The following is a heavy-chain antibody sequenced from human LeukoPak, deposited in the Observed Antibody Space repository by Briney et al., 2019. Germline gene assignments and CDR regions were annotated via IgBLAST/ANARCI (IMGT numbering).Heavy chain of an antibody. V-gene: IGHV3-9*01. CDR3: AKDKSDCSSISCYTPFDY. D-gene: IGHD2-2*02. CDR1: GFTFDDYA. Sequence: PGGSLRLSCAASGFTFDDYAMHWVRQAPGKGLEWVSGISWNSGAIGYADSVKGRFTISRDNAKNSLYLQMNGLRAGDTALYYCAKDKSDCSSISCYTPFDYWGQGTLVTVSS. CDR2: ISWNSGAI. J-gene: IGHJ4*02.